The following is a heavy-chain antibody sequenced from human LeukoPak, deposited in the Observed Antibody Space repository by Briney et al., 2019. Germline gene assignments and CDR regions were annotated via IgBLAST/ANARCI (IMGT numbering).Heavy chain of an antibody. CDR1: GFTFRNFG. CDR2: IWYDGSEK. Sequence: GRSLRLSCAASGFTFRNFGMHWVRQAPGKGLAWVAVIWYDGSEKYYADSVKGRFTVSRDNFKNMLYLQTNSLRAEDTAVYYCVRDRNALQFLDYWGQGTVVTVSS. D-gene: IGHD3-3*01. J-gene: IGHJ4*02. V-gene: IGHV3-33*01. CDR3: VRDRNALQFLDY.